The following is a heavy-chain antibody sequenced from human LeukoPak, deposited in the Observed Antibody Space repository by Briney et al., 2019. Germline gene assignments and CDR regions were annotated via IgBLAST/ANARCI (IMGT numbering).Heavy chain of an antibody. D-gene: IGHD4-11*01. CDR2: IYYSGGT. Sequence: SSETLSLTCTVSGGSISSHYWSWIRQPPGKGLEWIGYIYYSGGTSYNPSLKSRVTISLDTSKNQFSLKLSSVTAADTAVYFCARGNLDYSISGDWFDPWGQGTLVTVSS. CDR1: GGSISSHY. CDR3: ARGNLDYSISGDWFDP. J-gene: IGHJ5*02. V-gene: IGHV4-59*11.